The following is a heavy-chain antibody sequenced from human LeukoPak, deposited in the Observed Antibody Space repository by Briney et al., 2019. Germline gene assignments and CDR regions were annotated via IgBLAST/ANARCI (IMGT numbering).Heavy chain of an antibody. CDR3: AKESRGSSPEF. CDR2: ITGSGDDA. D-gene: IGHD1-26*01. Sequence: GGSLRLSCAASGFTFSNYGMSWLRQAPGKGLEWVSDITGSGDDAYYADSVHGRFTMSRDNSKSTLYLQMSSLRVEDTAVYYCAKESRGSSPEFWGQGTLVTVSS. CDR1: GFTFSNYG. V-gene: IGHV3-23*01. J-gene: IGHJ1*01.